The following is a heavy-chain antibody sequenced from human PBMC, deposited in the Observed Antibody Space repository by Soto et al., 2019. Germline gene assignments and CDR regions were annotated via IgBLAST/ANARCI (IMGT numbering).Heavy chain of an antibody. J-gene: IGHJ4*02. CDR2: ISGSGGRT. Sequence: VQLLESGGGLVQPGGSLRLSCAASGFTFSSYAMTWVRQAPGKGLQWVSAISGSGGRTYYADSVKGRFTISRDNSENTLYLQMNSLRAEDTAVYYCAKDSALRVKDHWGQATLVTVSS. V-gene: IGHV3-23*01. CDR3: AKDSALRVKDH. CDR1: GFTFSSYA. D-gene: IGHD2-21*01.